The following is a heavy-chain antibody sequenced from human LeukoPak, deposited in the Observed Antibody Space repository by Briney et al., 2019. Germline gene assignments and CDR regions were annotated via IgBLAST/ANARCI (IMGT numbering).Heavy chain of an antibody. CDR3: ARLSDDSSGYYASDFDY. Sequence: GGSLRLSCAACGFTFSSYWMSWVRQAPGKGLEWVANIKQDGSEKYYVDSVKGRFTISRDNAKNSLYLQMNSLRAEDTAGYYCARLSDDSSGYYASDFDYWGQGTLVTVSS. CDR1: GFTFSSYW. V-gene: IGHV3-7*01. J-gene: IGHJ4*02. D-gene: IGHD3-22*01. CDR2: IKQDGSEK.